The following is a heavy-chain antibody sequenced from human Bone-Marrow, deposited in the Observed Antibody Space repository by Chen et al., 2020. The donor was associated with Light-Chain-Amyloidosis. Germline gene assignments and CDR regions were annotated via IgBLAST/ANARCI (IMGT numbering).Heavy chain of an antibody. CDR1: GFTVSGSY. CDR3: ARESRDAFRTGEGFDP. D-gene: IGHD3-9*01. J-gene: IGHJ5*02. V-gene: IGHV3-53*01. CDR2: IFTDGRT. Sequence: EVQLVESGGGLMQPGGSLRLSCAASGFTVSGSYMAWVRQAPGKGLEWLSFIFTDGRTNYADSVKGRFTISRDTSQNTLFLQMNSLRAEDTAIYYCARESRDAFRTGEGFDPWGQGTLVTVSS.